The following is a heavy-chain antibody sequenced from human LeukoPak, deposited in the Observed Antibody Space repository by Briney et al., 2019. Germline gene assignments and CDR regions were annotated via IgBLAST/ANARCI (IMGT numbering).Heavy chain of an antibody. J-gene: IGHJ4*02. CDR1: GYSFTSYW. D-gene: IGHD3-10*01. CDR2: FYPGDSDT. V-gene: IGHV5-51*01. CDR3: ARYRYYDSGNCYADY. Sequence: GESLKISCKGSGYSFTSYWIGWVRQMPEKGLEWMASFYPGDSDTRYSPSFQGQVTISVDKSITTAYLQWSSLKASDTAMYYCARYRYYDSGNCYADYWGQGTLVTVSS.